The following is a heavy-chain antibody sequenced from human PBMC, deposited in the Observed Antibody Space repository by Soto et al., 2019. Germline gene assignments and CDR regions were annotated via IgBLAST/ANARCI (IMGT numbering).Heavy chain of an antibody. CDR1: VGTFSSYA. D-gene: IGHD6-19*01. Sequence: SVKVSCKASVGTFSSYAISWVREAPGQGLEWMGGSVRIFGTANYEQKYQGRVTITADESTSTAYMELSSLRSEDTAVYYCARPSSSGWYHTSMDVWGQGTTVTVSS. J-gene: IGHJ6*02. CDR2: SVRIFGTA. CDR3: ARPSSSGWYHTSMDV. V-gene: IGHV1-69*13.